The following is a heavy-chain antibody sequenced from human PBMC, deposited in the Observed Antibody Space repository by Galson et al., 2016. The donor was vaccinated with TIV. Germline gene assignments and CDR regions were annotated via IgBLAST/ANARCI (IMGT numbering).Heavy chain of an antibody. CDR2: INRDGSNT. V-gene: IGHV3-74*01. D-gene: IGHD3-3*01. J-gene: IGHJ5*02. Sequence: SLRLSCAGSGFIFSTYWMHWVRHVPGKGLLWVPHINRDGSNTSYADSVKGRFTISRDNAKNMVYLQMNSLSGEDTAVYYCARMNYDFWSGSNPGWWFDPWGQGTQVTVSS. CDR1: GFIFSTYW. CDR3: ARMNYDFWSGSNPGWWFDP.